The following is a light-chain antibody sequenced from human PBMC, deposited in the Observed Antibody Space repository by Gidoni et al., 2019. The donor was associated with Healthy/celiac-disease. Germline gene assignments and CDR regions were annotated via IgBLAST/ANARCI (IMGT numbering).Light chain of an antibody. V-gene: IGLV3-1*01. J-gene: IGLJ2*01. CDR3: QAWDSSTARVV. Sequence: SCELTQPPSVSVSPGQTASITCAGDKLGDKYACWYQQKPGQSPVLVIYQDSMRPSATPERFSGSNSGNTATLPISGAQAMDEADYYCQAWDSSTARVVFGGGTKLTVL. CDR2: QDS. CDR1: KLGDKY.